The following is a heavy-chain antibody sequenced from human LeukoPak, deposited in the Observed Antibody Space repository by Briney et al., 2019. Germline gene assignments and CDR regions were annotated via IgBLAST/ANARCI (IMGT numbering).Heavy chain of an antibody. D-gene: IGHD1-26*01. V-gene: IGHV3-7*03. CDR1: GFTFGSYW. J-gene: IGHJ4*02. CDR2: IKQDGSEK. Sequence: GGSLRLSCAASGFTFGSYWMSWVRQAPGKGLEWVANIKQDGSEKYYVDSVKGRFTISRDNAKNSLYLQMNSLRAEDTAVYYCARGGGSYYLYWGQGTLVTVSS. CDR3: ARGGGSYYLY.